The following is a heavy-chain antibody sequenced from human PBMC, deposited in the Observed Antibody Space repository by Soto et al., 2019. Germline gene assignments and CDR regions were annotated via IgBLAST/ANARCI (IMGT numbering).Heavy chain of an antibody. Sequence: PGGSLRLSCAASGFTFSIYEMNWVRQAPGKGLEWVSYISSSGGSTYYADSVKGRFTISRDNSKNTLYLQMNSLRAEDTAVYYCAKDRGVVVPAAIYYYYGMDVWGQGTTVTVSS. CDR3: AKDRGVVVPAAIYYYYGMDV. CDR2: ISSSGGST. CDR1: GFTFSIYE. D-gene: IGHD2-2*02. V-gene: IGHV3-23*01. J-gene: IGHJ6*02.